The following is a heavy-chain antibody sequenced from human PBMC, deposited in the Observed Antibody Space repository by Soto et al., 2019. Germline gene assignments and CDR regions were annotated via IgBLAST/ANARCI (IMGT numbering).Heavy chain of an antibody. CDR3: ASTDCSSTSCYDDWFDP. CDR1: GFTFSSYW. V-gene: IGHV3-74*01. CDR2: IKRDGSRA. D-gene: IGHD2-2*01. J-gene: IGHJ5*02. Sequence: GGSLRLSCAASGFTFSSYWMHWVRQAPGKGLEWVARIKRDGSRASYADSVKGRFTISRDNAKNTLYLQMNSLRAEDTAVYYCASTDCSSTSCYDDWFDPCGQGTLVTVSS.